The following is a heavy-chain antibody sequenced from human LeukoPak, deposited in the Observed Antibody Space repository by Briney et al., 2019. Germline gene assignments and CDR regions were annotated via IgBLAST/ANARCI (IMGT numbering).Heavy chain of an antibody. CDR1: GFTFSSYA. Sequence: GRSLRLSCAASGFTFSSYAMHWVRQAPGKGLEWEAVISYDGSNKYYADSVKGRFTISRDNSKNTLYLQMNSLRAEDTAVYYCARDSSSWYPNSFYFDYWGQGTLVTVSS. D-gene: IGHD6-13*01. V-gene: IGHV3-30*04. CDR2: ISYDGSNK. J-gene: IGHJ4*02. CDR3: ARDSSSWYPNSFYFDY.